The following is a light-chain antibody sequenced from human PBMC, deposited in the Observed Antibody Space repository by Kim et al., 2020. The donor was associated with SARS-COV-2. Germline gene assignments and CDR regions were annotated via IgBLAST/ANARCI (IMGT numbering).Light chain of an antibody. CDR3: QQTSSAPRT. Sequence: DIQMTQSPSSLSASVGDRVTITCRTTQSISSHLNWYQQKPGKAPKLLIYTASSLQSGVPSRFTGSGSETDFTLTITSLQPEDFATYYCQQTSSAPRTFGQGTKVDIK. CDR1: QSISSH. J-gene: IGKJ1*01. V-gene: IGKV1-39*01. CDR2: TAS.